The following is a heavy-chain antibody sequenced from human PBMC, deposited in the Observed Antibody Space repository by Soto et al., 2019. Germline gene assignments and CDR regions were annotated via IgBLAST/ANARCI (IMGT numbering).Heavy chain of an antibody. Sequence: QVQLQESGPGLVKPSETLSLTCTVSGGSINSYYWSWIRQPPGKGLEWIGYIYYSGSTNYNPSLKSLVTISVDTPKNQISLKLSSVTAADTAVYYCARRYGGAFDIWGQGTMVTVSS. CDR1: GGSINSYY. J-gene: IGHJ3*02. V-gene: IGHV4-59*08. D-gene: IGHD3-10*01. CDR2: IYYSGST. CDR3: ARRYGGAFDI.